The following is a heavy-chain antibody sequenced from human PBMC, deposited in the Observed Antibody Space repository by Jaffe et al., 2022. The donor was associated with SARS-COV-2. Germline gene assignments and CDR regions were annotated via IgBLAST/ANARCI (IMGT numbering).Heavy chain of an antibody. CDR2: ITGDGGST. J-gene: IGHJ6*02. V-gene: IGHV3-23*01. CDR3: AKPENHGFWGIMDV. D-gene: IGHD3-3*01. Sequence: EAQVLESGGGFVQPGGSLRLSCAASGFVFSSYAMSWVRQAPGKGLEWVSSITGDGGSTFHADPVKGRFTMSRDNSKNTLFLQMNSLRAEDTAVYYCAKPENHGFWGIMDVWGQGTTVTVSS. CDR1: GFVFSSYA.